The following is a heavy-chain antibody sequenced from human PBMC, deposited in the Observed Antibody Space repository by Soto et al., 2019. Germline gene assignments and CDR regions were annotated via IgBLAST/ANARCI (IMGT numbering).Heavy chain of an antibody. J-gene: IGHJ4*02. V-gene: IGHV1-46*01. D-gene: IGHD5-12*01. CDR3: ARDVAVQLATIAAF. Sequence: QVHLVQSGAEVKKPGASVKVSCRASGYIFTSYYIHWVRQAPGQGLECAGLINPDTGRTTYAQKFKGRVTMTTDKSTNTVYMEGSGLSSEDTAVYFCARDVAVQLATIAAFWGQGTLVTVSS. CDR2: INPDTGRT. CDR1: GYIFTSYY.